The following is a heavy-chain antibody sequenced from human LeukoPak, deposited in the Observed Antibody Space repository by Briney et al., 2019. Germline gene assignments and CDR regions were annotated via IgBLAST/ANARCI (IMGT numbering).Heavy chain of an antibody. J-gene: IGHJ4*02. Sequence: GASVKVSCKASGGTFSSYAISWVRQAPGQGLEWMGGIIPIFGTANYAQKFQGRVTITADESTSTAYTELSSLRSEDTAVYYCARAYTSRYSSSWYRESEYYFDYWGQGTLVTVSS. CDR2: IIPIFGTA. CDR1: GGTFSSYA. D-gene: IGHD6-13*01. V-gene: IGHV1-69*01. CDR3: ARAYTSRYSSSWYRESEYYFDY.